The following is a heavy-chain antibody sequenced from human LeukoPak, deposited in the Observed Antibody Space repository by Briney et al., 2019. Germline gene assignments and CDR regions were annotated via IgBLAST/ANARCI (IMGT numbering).Heavy chain of an antibody. CDR1: GFTFSTSD. Sequence: GGSLRLSCAASGFTFSTSDMHWVRQVTGKGLEWVSAIGTGGDTYYPGSVKGRFTISRDNARNSLYLQMNSLRVEDTAVYYCARDPYSGTYGNTYYYYMDVWGKGTTVTISS. D-gene: IGHD1-26*01. V-gene: IGHV3-13*01. J-gene: IGHJ6*03. CDR2: IGTGGDT. CDR3: ARDPYSGTYGNTYYYYMDV.